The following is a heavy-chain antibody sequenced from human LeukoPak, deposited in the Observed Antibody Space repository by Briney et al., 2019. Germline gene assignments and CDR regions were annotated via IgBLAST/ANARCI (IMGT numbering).Heavy chain of an antibody. CDR2: INPSGGGT. V-gene: IGHV1-46*01. Sequence: ASVKVSCKASGYTFTSYYMHWVRQATGQGLEWMGIINPSGGGTSYAQKFRGRITTTRDMSTSTVYLELRSLRSEDTAVYYCARGGYGGNWGNAHDYWGQGTLVTVSS. CDR3: ARGGYGGNWGNAHDY. D-gene: IGHD4-23*01. CDR1: GYTFTSYY. J-gene: IGHJ4*02.